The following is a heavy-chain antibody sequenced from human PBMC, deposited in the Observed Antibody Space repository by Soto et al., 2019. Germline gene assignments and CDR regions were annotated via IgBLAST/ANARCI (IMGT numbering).Heavy chain of an antibody. V-gene: IGHV2-5*02. Sequence: QITLKESGPMLVKPTETLTLTCTFSGFSLSTRGVGVGWIRQPPGKALEWLAPIYWDDDKRYSPSLESRVTIAKATSKNHVVLTLPNLDPADTATYCCAHRPFPYSHYFDYWGQGAPVTVSS. J-gene: IGHJ4*01. D-gene: IGHD4-4*01. CDR2: IYWDDDK. CDR1: GFSLSTRGVG. CDR3: AHRPFPYSHYFDY.